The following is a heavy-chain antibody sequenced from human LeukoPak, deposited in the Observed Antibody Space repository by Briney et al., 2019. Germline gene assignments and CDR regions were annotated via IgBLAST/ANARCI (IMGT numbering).Heavy chain of an antibody. CDR2: ISYDGSNK. D-gene: IGHD5-24*01. CDR1: GFTFSSYG. J-gene: IGHJ4*02. CDR3: AQEMATPGRPGMGPNDY. Sequence: GGSLRLSCAASGFTFSSYGMHWVRQAPGKGLEWVAVISYDGSNKYYADSVKGRFTISRDNSKNTLYLQMNSLRAEDTAVYYCAQEMATPGRPGMGPNDYWGQGTLVTVSS. V-gene: IGHV3-30*18.